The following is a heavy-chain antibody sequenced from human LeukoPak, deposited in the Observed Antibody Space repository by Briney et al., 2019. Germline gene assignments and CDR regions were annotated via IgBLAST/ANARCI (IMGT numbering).Heavy chain of an antibody. J-gene: IGHJ4*02. CDR3: AKDRIVGATTSYDYFDY. CDR1: GFTFSNYA. V-gene: IGHV3-23*01. CDR2: ISGSGGST. D-gene: IGHD1-26*01. Sequence: GGSLRLSCAASGFTFSNYAMSWVRQAPGKGLEWVSGISGSGGSTYYADSVKGHFTISRDNSKNTLYLQMNSLRAEDTAVYYCAKDRIVGATTSYDYFDYWGQGTLVTVSS.